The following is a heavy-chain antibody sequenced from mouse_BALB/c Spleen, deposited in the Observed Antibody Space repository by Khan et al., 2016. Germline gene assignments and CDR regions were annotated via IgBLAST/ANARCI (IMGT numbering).Heavy chain of an antibody. Sequence: QVQLQQSGAELVRPGSSVKISCKASGYAFSSYWMNWVKQRPGQGLEWIGQIYPGDGDTNYNGKFKGKATLTADKSSSTAYMQLSGLTSEASAVYFCARMNEGSFDYWGQGTLVTVSA. V-gene: IGHV1-80*01. CDR2: IYPGDGDT. CDR1: GYAFSSYW. J-gene: IGHJ3*01. CDR3: ARMNEGSFDY.